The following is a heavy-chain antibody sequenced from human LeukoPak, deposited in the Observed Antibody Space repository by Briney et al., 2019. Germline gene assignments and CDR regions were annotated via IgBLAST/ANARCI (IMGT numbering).Heavy chain of an antibody. Sequence: GGSLRLSCAASGFTFSSYAMHWVRQAPGKGLEWVAVISYDGSNKYYADSVKGRFTISRDNSKNTLYLQMNSLRAEDTAVYYCARDPTTTVTTFDYWGQGTLVTVSS. CDR2: ISYDGSNK. CDR3: ARDPTTTVTTFDY. V-gene: IGHV3-30*04. CDR1: GFTFSSYA. J-gene: IGHJ4*02. D-gene: IGHD4-17*01.